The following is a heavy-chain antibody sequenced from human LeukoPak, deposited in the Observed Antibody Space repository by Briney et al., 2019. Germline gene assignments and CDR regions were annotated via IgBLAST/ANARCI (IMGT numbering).Heavy chain of an antibody. CDR2: IYHSGST. CDR1: GGSISSYY. V-gene: IGHV4-38-2*02. D-gene: IGHD2-2*01. CDR3: AREGYCSSTSCYAGGRFDP. Sequence: SETLSLTCTVSGGSISSYYWSWIRQPPGKGLEWIGSIYHSGSTYYNPSLKSRVTISVDTSKNQFSLKLSSVTAADTAVYYCAREGYCSSTSCYAGGRFDPWGQGTLVTVSS. J-gene: IGHJ5*02.